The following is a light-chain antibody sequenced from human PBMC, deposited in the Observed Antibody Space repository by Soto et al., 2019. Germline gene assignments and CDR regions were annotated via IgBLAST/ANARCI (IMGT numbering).Light chain of an antibody. CDR3: QQVNSYPYT. Sequence: DIQLTQSPSFLSASVGDRVIITCRASQDISAYLAWYQQKPGTAPRLLIYAASTLQTGVPSRFSGSGSETEFSLTISSLLPEDFATYYCQQVNSYPYTFGQGTTLEIK. CDR2: AAS. V-gene: IGKV1-9*01. CDR1: QDISAY. J-gene: IGKJ2*01.